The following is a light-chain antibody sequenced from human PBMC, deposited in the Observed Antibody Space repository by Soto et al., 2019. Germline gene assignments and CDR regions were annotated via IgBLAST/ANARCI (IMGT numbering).Light chain of an antibody. V-gene: IGLV1-40*01. J-gene: IGLJ1*01. CDR1: RSNILSDYG. Sequence: SVLTQPPSVSGAPGQWVSISCTAPRSNILSDYGVHWYRQVPGTAPKLLIFGNSNRPSGVPDRFSGSNSGTSASLAITGLQTEDAADYYCQSYDRSLSGYVFGTGTKVTVL. CDR3: QSYDRSLSGYV. CDR2: GNS.